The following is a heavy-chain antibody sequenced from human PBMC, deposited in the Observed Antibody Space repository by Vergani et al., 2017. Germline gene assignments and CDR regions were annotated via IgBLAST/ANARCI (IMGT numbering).Heavy chain of an antibody. CDR2: IFHSGTT. J-gene: IGHJ6*03. V-gene: IGHV4-31*11. CDR1: GGSISSGDHC. CDR3: ARVDTQVPATSHFYYMDV. D-gene: IGHD6-25*01. Sequence: QVQLQESGPGVVKPSQTLSLTCAVSGGSISSGDHCWTWIRQRPGKGLEWIGCIFHSGTTYDNPSLRSRLTISVDTSQNQFSLKLRSVTAADTAVYYCARVDTQVPATSHFYYMDVWGKGTTVVVSS.